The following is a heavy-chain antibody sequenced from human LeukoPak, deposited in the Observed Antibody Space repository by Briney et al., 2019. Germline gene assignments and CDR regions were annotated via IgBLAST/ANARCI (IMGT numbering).Heavy chain of an antibody. D-gene: IGHD3-10*01. J-gene: IGHJ4*02. V-gene: IGHV3-23*01. CDR2: IIGSGAST. CDR3: ARPLKANAGYFDF. Sequence: PGGSLRLSCAASGFTFSSYTMSWVRQAPGKGLEWVSAIIGSGASTYYADSVKGRFTISRDNSKNTLYLQMHSLRAEDTAVYYCARPLKANAGYFDFWGKGTLVTVSS. CDR1: GFTFSSYT.